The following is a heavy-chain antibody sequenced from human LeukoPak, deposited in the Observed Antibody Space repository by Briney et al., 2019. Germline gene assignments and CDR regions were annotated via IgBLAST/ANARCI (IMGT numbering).Heavy chain of an antibody. V-gene: IGHV1-2*02. CDR2: INPNGGGT. CDR1: GYTFTGYY. CDR3: ARGFITMVRGVIVGPGY. Sequence: ASVKVSCKASGYTFTGYYMHWVRQAPGQGLEWMGWINPNGGGTNYAQKFQGRVTMTRDTSISTAYMELSRLRSDDTAVYYCARGFITMVRGVIVGPGYWGQGTLVTVSS. J-gene: IGHJ4*02. D-gene: IGHD3-10*01.